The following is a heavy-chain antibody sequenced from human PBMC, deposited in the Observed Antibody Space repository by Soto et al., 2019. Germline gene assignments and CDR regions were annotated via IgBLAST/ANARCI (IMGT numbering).Heavy chain of an antibody. CDR1: GFTFSSYA. CDR2: ISNNGGST. J-gene: IGHJ4*02. V-gene: IGHV3-64*01. CDR3: ARDRCTNGVCYAPSDY. Sequence: EVQLVESGGGLVQPGGSLRLSCAASGFTFSSYAMHWVRQAPGKGLEYVSAISNNGGSTLYANSVKGRFTISRDNSKNTVYLQMGSLRPEDMAVYYCARDRCTNGVCYAPSDYWGQGTLVTVSS. D-gene: IGHD2-8*01.